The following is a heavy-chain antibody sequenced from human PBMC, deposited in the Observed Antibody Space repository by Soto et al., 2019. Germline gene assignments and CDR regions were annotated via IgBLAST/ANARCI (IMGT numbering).Heavy chain of an antibody. CDR1: GYTFTSYG. V-gene: IGHV1-18*01. J-gene: IGHJ4*02. CDR2: ISAYNGNT. CDR3: ARDIGYYDSSGYYYGGSRYFDY. D-gene: IGHD3-22*01. Sequence: QVQLVQSGAEVKKPGASVKVSCKASGYTFTSYGISWVRQAPGQGLEWMGWISAYNGNTNYVQKLQGRVTMTTDTSTSTAYMELRSLRSDDTAVYYCARDIGYYDSSGYYYGGSRYFDYWGQGTLVTVSS.